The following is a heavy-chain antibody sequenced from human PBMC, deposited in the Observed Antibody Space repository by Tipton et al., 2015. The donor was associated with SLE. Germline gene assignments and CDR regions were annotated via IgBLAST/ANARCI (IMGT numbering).Heavy chain of an antibody. CDR1: GGSFSGYY. CDR3: ARDQGDLRFFDY. D-gene: IGHD3-3*01. J-gene: IGHJ4*02. Sequence: TLSLTCAVYGGSFSGYYWSWIRQPPGKGLEWIGEINHSGSTNYNPSLKSRATISVDTSKNQFSLKLSSVTAADTAVYYCARDQGDLRFFDYWGQGTLVTVSS. CDR2: INHSGST. V-gene: IGHV4-34*01.